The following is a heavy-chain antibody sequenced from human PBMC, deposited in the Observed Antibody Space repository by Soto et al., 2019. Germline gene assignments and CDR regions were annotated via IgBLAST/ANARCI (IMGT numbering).Heavy chain of an antibody. J-gene: IGHJ4*02. Sequence: SQTLSLTYAFYGGYFSYYYLSLLRPPPGKGLEWIGEIKNSWSSNYNPSLKSRLTISIDTSQNHLSLQLTSVTPAKPPAYHSSVTTKEFFNYGGQGTLATGSS. V-gene: IGHV4-34*01. CDR2: IKNSWSS. CDR3: SVTTKEFFNY. D-gene: IGHD4-17*01. CDR1: GGYFSYYY.